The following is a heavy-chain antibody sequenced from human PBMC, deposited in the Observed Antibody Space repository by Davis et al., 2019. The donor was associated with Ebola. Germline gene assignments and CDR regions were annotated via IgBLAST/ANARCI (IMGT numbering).Heavy chain of an antibody. J-gene: IGHJ4*02. CDR2: ISSSSSTI. D-gene: IGHD3-3*01. CDR1: GFTFSSYS. Sequence: PGGSLRLSCAASGFTFSSYSMNWVRQAPGKGLEWVSYISSSSSTIYYADSVKGRFTISRDNAKNSLYLQMNSLRDEDTAVYYCARDAYDFWSGRREYERLYYWGQGTLVTVSS. V-gene: IGHV3-48*02. CDR3: ARDAYDFWSGRREYERLYY.